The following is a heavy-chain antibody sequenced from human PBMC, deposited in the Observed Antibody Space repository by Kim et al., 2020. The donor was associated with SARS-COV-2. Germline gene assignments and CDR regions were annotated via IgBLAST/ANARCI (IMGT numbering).Heavy chain of an antibody. V-gene: IGHV3-30*04. J-gene: IGHJ2*01. CDR2: ISYDGSNK. CDR1: GFTFSSYA. CDR3: ARDPGIAVAGTGWYFDL. Sequence: GGSLRLSCAASGFTFSSYAMHWVRQAPGKGLEWVAVISYDGSNKYYADSVKGRFTISRDNSKNTLYLQMNSLRAEDTAVYYCARDPGIAVAGTGWYFDLWGRGTLVTVSS. D-gene: IGHD6-19*01.